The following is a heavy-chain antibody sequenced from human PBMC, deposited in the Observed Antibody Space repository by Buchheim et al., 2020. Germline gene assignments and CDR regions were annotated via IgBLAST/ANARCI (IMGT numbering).Heavy chain of an antibody. CDR2: ISYDGSNK. CDR3: AKSRGLNYYYYGMDV. CDR1: GFTFSSYG. Sequence: QVQLVESGGGVVQPGRSLRLSCAASGFTFSSYGMHWVRQAPGKGLEWVAVISYDGSNKYYADSVKGRFTISRDNSKITLYLQMNSLRAEDTAVYYCAKSRGLNYYYYGMDVWGQGTT. V-gene: IGHV3-30*18. J-gene: IGHJ6*02. D-gene: IGHD3/OR15-3a*01.